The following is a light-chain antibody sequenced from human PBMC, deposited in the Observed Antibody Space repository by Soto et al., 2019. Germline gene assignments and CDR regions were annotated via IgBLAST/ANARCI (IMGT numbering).Light chain of an antibody. J-gene: IGKJ5*01. CDR1: QSVSSY. V-gene: IGKV3-11*01. CDR3: QQLNSYPIT. CDR2: GAS. Sequence: EIVLTQYPATLSLSPGERATLSCRASQSVSSYLAWYQQKPGQAPRLLIYGASNRATGIPDRFSGSGSGTDFTLTISSLQPEDFATYYCQQLNSYPITFGQGTRLEIK.